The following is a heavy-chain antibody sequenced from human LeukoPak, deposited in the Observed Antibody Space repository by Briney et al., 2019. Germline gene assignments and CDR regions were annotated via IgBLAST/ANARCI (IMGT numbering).Heavy chain of an antibody. J-gene: IGHJ3*01. CDR1: GFTLSSYW. V-gene: IGHV3-7*03. CDR3: AMKAVPRPRLHDAFDF. CDR2: IKQDGTEK. Sequence: TGESLRLSCAASGFTLSSYWMTWVRQAPGKVLEWVANIKQDGTEKYYMDPVKGRFTISRDNSKNTLYLQRNSLRADDTAVYYCAMKAVPRPRLHDAFDFWGQGTVVSVSS. D-gene: IGHD5-24*01.